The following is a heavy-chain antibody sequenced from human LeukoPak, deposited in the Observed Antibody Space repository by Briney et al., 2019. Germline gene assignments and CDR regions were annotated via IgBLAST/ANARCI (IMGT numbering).Heavy chain of an antibody. CDR1: GGTFSSYA. J-gene: IGHJ4*02. Sequence: SVKVSCKASGGTFSSYAISWVRQAPGQRLEWMGRIIPIFGTANYAQKFQGRVTITTDESTSTAYMELSSLRSEDTAVYYCARERPRKYCSGGSCPIDYWGQGTLVTVSS. V-gene: IGHV1-69*05. CDR2: IIPIFGTA. CDR3: ARERPRKYCSGGSCPIDY. D-gene: IGHD2-15*01.